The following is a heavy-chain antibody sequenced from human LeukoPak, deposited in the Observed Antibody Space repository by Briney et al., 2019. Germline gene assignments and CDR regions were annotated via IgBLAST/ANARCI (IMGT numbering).Heavy chain of an antibody. J-gene: IGHJ4*02. V-gene: IGHV1-18*04. Sequence: GASVKVPCKASGYTFTKYGVSWVRQAPGQGLEWIGWINADNGNINYAQNLQGRVTVTTDTSTSTAYMELRSLRSDDTAVYYCARDIAYNIDYWGQGTLVTVSS. CDR2: INADNGNI. D-gene: IGHD5-12*01. CDR1: GYTFTKYG. CDR3: ARDIAYNIDY.